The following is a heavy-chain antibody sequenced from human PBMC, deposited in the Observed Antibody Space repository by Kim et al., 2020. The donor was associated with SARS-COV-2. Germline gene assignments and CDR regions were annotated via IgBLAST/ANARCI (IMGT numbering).Heavy chain of an antibody. CDR1: GFTFSTYW. V-gene: IGHV3-74*01. CDR2: INSDGSST. Sequence: GGSLRLSCAASGFTFSTYWMHWVRQAPGKGLVWVSRINSDGSSTSYADSVKGRFTISRDNAKNTLYLQMNSLRAEDTAVSYWARGGGSAYYVILYGYWVGENDVFDFCGQGTMVIVSS. CDR3: ARGGGSAYYVILYGYWVGENDVFDF. J-gene: IGHJ3*01. D-gene: IGHD3-9*01.